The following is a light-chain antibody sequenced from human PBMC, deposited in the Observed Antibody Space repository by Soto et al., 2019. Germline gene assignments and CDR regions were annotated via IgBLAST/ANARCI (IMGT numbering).Light chain of an antibody. V-gene: IGLV2-14*01. J-gene: IGLJ1*01. CDR1: GSDVGVYNY. CDR3: SSYTLVSSQV. CDR2: EVT. Sequence: QSVLTQPASVSGSPGQSITISCTGTGSDVGVYNYVSWYHQRPGKAPKLLIYEVTYRPSGVSNRFSGPKSGNTASLTISGLQAEDEADYYCSSYTLVSSQVFGPGTKLTVL.